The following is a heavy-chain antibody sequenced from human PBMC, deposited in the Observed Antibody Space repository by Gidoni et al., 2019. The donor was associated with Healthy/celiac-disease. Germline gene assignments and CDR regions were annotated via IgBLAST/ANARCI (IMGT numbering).Heavy chain of an antibody. J-gene: IGHJ6*02. CDR1: GFTFDYYA. V-gene: IGHV3-9*01. CDR2: ISWNSGSI. CDR3: AKDLRAYYGMDV. Sequence: EVQLVESVGGLVQPGRSLRLSCAASGFTFDYYAMHWVRQAPGKGLEWVAWISWNSGSIGYADAVKGRFTISRDNAKNSLYLQMNSLRAEDTDLYYCAKDLRAYYGMDVWGQGTTVTVSS.